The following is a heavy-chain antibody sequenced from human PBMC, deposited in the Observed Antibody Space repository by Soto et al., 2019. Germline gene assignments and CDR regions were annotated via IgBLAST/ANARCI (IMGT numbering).Heavy chain of an antibody. CDR2: IKSKTDGGTT. CDR3: TTDYYDSSGYPNWFDP. V-gene: IGHV3-15*01. D-gene: IGHD3-22*01. J-gene: IGHJ5*02. Sequence: EVQLVESGGGLVKPGGSLRLSCAASGFTFSNAWMSWVRQAPGKGLEWVGRIKSKTDGGTTDYAAPVKGRFTISRDDSKNTLYLEMNSLKAEDTAVYYCTTDYYDSSGYPNWFDPWGQGNLVTVSS. CDR1: GFTFSNAW.